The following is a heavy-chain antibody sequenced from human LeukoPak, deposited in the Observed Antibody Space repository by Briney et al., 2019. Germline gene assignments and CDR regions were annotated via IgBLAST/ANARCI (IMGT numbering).Heavy chain of an antibody. D-gene: IGHD6-13*01. CDR2: IYYSGST. Sequence: SETLSLTCTVTGGSIRNYYWSWIRQPPGKGLEWIGYIYYSGSTNYNPSLKSRVTISVDTSKNQFSLKLSSVTAADTAVYYCARVYYSSSYDYWYFDLWGRGTLVTVSS. J-gene: IGHJ2*01. CDR1: GGSIRNYY. CDR3: ARVYYSSSYDYWYFDL. V-gene: IGHV4-59*01.